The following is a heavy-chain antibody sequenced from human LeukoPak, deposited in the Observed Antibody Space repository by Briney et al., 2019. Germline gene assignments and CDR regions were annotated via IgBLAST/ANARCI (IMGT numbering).Heavy chain of an antibody. D-gene: IGHD5/OR15-5a*01. CDR3: ARSSLYVGYFDL. J-gene: IGHJ2*01. Sequence: SETLSLTCTVSGGSISSYYWSWIRQPPGKGLEWIGYIYYSRSTNYNPSLKSRVTISVDTSKNQFSLKLSSVTAADTAVYYCARSSLYVGYFDLWGRGTLVTVSS. CDR1: GGSISSYY. V-gene: IGHV4-59*01. CDR2: IYYSRST.